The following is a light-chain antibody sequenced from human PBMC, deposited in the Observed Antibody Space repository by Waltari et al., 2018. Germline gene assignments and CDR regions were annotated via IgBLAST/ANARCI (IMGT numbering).Light chain of an antibody. V-gene: IGLV1-51*01. CDR3: ATWDSSLSGGV. J-gene: IGLJ2*01. Sequence: HSVLTQPPSVSAAPGQDVTIFCSGSSSNIGNNYVSWYQQVPGTAPKLLIFDNKERPSGSPDRFSGSKSGTSATLDITGLQTGDEAHYYCATWDSSLSGGVFGGGTKVTVL. CDR1: SSNIGNNY. CDR2: DNK.